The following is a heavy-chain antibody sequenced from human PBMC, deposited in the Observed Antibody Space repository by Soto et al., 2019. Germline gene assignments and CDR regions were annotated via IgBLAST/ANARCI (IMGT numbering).Heavy chain of an antibody. CDR1: GGSISSGNW. D-gene: IGHD6-13*01. Sequence: QVQLQESGPGLVKPSGTLSLTCAVSGGSISSGNWWSWVRQPPGKGLEWIGEIYHSGSTNYNPSLKNRDAISVDKAKNQLALKLSSVTAADTAVYYGARVIAAAVNWFDPWGQGTLVTVSS. V-gene: IGHV4-4*02. J-gene: IGHJ5*02. CDR2: IYHSGST. CDR3: ARVIAAAVNWFDP.